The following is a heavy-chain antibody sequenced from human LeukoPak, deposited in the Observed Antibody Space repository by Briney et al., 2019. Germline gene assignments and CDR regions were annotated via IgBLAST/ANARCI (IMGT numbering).Heavy chain of an antibody. V-gene: IGHV4-38-2*02. CDR2: IYHSGST. J-gene: IGHJ6*03. D-gene: IGHD3-9*01. CDR1: GYSISSGYY. Sequence: SETLSLTCTVSGYSISSGYYWGWLRQPPGKGLEWIGSIYHSGSTYYNPSLKSRVTISVDTSKNQFSLKLSSVTAADTAVYYCARDLRYCDWLLYYMDVWGKGTTVTISS. CDR3: ARDLRYCDWLLYYMDV.